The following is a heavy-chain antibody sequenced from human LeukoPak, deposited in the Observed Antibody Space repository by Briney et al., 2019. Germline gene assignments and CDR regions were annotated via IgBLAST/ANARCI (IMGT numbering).Heavy chain of an antibody. Sequence: GGSLRLSCAASGFTFDEYAMHWVRQAPGKGLEWVSGISWNSGSIGYADSVKGRFTISRDNAKNSLYLQMNSLRAEDTALYYCAKAGYYSGWPGKYFDLWGRGTLVTVSS. CDR3: AKAGYYSGWPGKYFDL. J-gene: IGHJ2*01. V-gene: IGHV3-9*01. CDR1: GFTFDEYA. D-gene: IGHD6-19*01. CDR2: ISWNSGSI.